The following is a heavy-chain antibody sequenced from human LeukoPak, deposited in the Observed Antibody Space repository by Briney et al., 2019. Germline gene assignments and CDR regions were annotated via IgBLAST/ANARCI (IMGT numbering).Heavy chain of an antibody. V-gene: IGHV4-59*01. Sequence: PSETLSLTCTVSGGSISTYYGNWIQQAPGKGLEWIGYIYYSGSTNYNPSLKSRVTMSVDTSKNQFSLKVNSVTAADTAVYYCARGVYGGYFDQWGQGALVTVSS. CDR3: ARGVYGGYFDQ. J-gene: IGHJ4*02. CDR1: GGSISTYY. CDR2: IYYSGST. D-gene: IGHD4/OR15-4a*01.